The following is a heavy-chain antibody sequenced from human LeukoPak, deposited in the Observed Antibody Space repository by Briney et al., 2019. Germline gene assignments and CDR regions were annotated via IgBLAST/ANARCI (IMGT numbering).Heavy chain of an antibody. J-gene: IGHJ4*02. CDR2: INQDGSAK. CDR1: GFTFSNYW. D-gene: IGHD4-11*01. CDR3: ARDATRNSLDY. V-gene: IGHV3-7*01. Sequence: PGGSLRLSCAASGFTFSNYWMSWVRQASGKGLEWVANINQDGSAKYSVDSVKGRFTISRDNAKNSLYLQMNSLRAEDTAVYYCARDATRNSLDYWGQGTLVTVSS.